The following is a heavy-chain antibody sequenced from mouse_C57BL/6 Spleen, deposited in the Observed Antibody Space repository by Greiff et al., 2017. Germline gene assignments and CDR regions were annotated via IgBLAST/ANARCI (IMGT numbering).Heavy chain of an antibody. CDR2: INPNYGTT. V-gene: IGHV1-39*01. J-gene: IGHJ4*01. D-gene: IGHD1-1*01. CDR1: GYSFTDYN. CDR3: ARNYYGSSYDAMDY. Sequence: VQLKQSGPELVKPGASVKISCKASGYSFTDYNMNWVKQSNGKSLEWIGVINPNYGTTSYNQKFKGKATLTVDQSSSPAYMQLNSLTSEDSAVYYCARNYYGSSYDAMDYWGQGTSVTVSS.